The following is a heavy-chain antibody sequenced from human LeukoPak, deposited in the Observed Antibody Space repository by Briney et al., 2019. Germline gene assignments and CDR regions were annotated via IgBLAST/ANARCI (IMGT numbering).Heavy chain of an antibody. Sequence: SETLSLTCTVSGDSISSSSHYWGWIRQPPGKGLEWIGSIYYSGSTYYNPSLKSRVTISVDTSKNQFSLKLSSVTAADTAVYYCARREDKITYGSGSYRQDNWFDPWGQGTLVTVSS. CDR1: GDSISSSSHY. CDR3: ARREDKITYGSGSYRQDNWFDP. CDR2: IYYSGST. D-gene: IGHD3-10*01. V-gene: IGHV4-39*07. J-gene: IGHJ5*02.